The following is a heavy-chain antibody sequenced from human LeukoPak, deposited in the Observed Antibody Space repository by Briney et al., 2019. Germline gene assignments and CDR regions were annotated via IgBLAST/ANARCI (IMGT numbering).Heavy chain of an antibody. CDR3: ARDGGSNYYDSSGYPYYYYGMDV. CDR1: GFTFSDYY. V-gene: IGHV3-11*01. J-gene: IGHJ6*02. CDR2: ISSSGSTI. Sequence: GGSLRLSCAASGFTFSDYYMSWIRQAPGKGLEWVSYISSSGSTIYYADSVKGRFTISRDNAKNSLYLQMNSLRAEDTAVYYCARDGGSNYYDSSGYPYYYYGMDVWGQGTTVTVSS. D-gene: IGHD3-22*01.